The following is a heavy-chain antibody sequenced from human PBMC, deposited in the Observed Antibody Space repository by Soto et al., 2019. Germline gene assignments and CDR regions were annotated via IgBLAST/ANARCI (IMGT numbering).Heavy chain of an antibody. D-gene: IGHD3-22*01. Sequence: GGSLRLSCAGSGFTFSSYAMYWVRQAPGKGLEWVSSMSSSGATTYYADSVKGRFTISRDNSKNTVYLQMNSLRAEDTAVYYCAKKKIVNGGANFYYWGQGTLVTVSS. J-gene: IGHJ4*02. CDR1: GFTFSSYA. V-gene: IGHV3-23*01. CDR3: AKKKIVNGGANFYY. CDR2: MSSSGATT.